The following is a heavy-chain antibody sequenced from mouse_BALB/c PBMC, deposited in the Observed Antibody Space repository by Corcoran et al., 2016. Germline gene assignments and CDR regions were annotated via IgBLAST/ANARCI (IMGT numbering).Heavy chain of an antibody. CDR3: ARSGAIYDGYLYAMDY. J-gene: IGHJ4*01. CDR1: GYSFTSYY. D-gene: IGHD2-3*01. Sequence: EIQLQQSGPELMKPGASVKISCKASGYSFTSYYMHWVKQSHGKSLEWIGYIDPFNGGTSYNQKFKGKATLTVDKSSSTAYMHLSSLTSEDSAVYYCARSGAIYDGYLYAMDYWGQGTSVTVSS. V-gene: IGHV1S135*01. CDR2: IDPFNGGT.